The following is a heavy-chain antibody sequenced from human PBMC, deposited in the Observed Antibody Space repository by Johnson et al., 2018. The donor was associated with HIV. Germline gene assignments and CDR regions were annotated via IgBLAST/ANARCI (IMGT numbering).Heavy chain of an antibody. CDR2: IKSKTDGGTT. J-gene: IGHJ3*02. Sequence: VQLVESGGGVVQPGGSLRLSCAASGFTFSNAWMSWVRQAPGKGLEWVGRIKSKTDGGTTDYAAPVQGRFTISRDDSKNTLYLQMNSLKTEDTALYYCTTAELGWTGLGAFDIWGQGTMVTVSS. D-gene: IGHD3/OR15-3a*01. CDR1: GFTFSNAW. CDR3: TTAELGWTGLGAFDI. V-gene: IGHV3-15*01.